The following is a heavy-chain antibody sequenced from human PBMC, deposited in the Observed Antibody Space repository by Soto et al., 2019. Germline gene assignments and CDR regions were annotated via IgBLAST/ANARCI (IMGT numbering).Heavy chain of an antibody. D-gene: IGHD3-10*01. V-gene: IGHV3-72*01. J-gene: IGHJ6*02. CDR1: GFSLSDPY. Sequence: GSLRLSCAASGFSLSDPYIDWVRQAPGKGLEWVGRSRDKAQGYSTEYAASVKGRFTTSRDDSKNSVLLQMNSLKTEDTAVYYCTTIDRMDVWGQGTTVTVSS. CDR2: SRDKAQGYST. CDR3: TTIDRMDV.